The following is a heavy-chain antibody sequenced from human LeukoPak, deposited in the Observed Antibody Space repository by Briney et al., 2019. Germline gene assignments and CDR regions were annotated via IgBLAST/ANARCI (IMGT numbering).Heavy chain of an antibody. Sequence: ASVKVSCKASGYTFTGYYMHWVRQAPGQGLEWMGRINPNSGGTNYAQKFQGSVTMTRDTSISTAYMELSRLRSDDTAVYYCARGGYSSSWYYFDYWGQGTLVTVSS. CDR3: ARGGYSSSWYYFDY. V-gene: IGHV1-2*06. CDR2: INPNSGGT. CDR1: GYTFTGYY. D-gene: IGHD6-13*01. J-gene: IGHJ4*02.